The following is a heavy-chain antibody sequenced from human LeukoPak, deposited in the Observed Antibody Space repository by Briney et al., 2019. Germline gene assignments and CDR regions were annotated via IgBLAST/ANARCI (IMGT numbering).Heavy chain of an antibody. CDR3: ARVVSGSGSYYNDDY. V-gene: IGHV3-21*01. CDR1: GFTFSSYA. J-gene: IGHJ4*02. Sequence: GGSLRLSCAATGFTFSSYAMSWVRQAPGKGLEWGSSISSSSSYIYYADSVKGRFTISRDNAKNSLYLQMNSLRAEDTAVYYCARVVSGSGSYYNDDYWGQGTLVTVSS. D-gene: IGHD3-10*01. CDR2: ISSSSSYI.